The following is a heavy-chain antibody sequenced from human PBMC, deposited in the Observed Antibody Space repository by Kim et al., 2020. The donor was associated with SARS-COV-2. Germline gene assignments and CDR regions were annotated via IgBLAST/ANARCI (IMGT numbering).Heavy chain of an antibody. Sequence: GGSLRLSCAASGFTVSSNYMTWVRQSPGKGLEWVSVIYTGGSTFYADSVKGRFTISRDNSKNMLYLQMNSLTVEDTAVYYCARVVLSHAINPCAAYDVWG. J-gene: IGHJ3*01. CDR2: IYTGGST. CDR3: ARVVLSHAINPCAAYDV. D-gene: IGHD5-12*01. V-gene: IGHV3-66*01. CDR1: GFTVSSNY.